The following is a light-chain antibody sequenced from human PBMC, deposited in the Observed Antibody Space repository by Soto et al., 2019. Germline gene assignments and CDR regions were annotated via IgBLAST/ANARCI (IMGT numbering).Light chain of an antibody. CDR2: KAS. CDR1: QSISSW. Sequence: GDIITITCRASQSISSWLAWYQQKPGKAPKLLIYKASTLKSGVPSRFSGSGSGTEFTLTITGLQADDFATYHCQQYNSYWTFGQGTKVDI. J-gene: IGKJ1*01. CDR3: QQYNSYWT. V-gene: IGKV1-5*03.